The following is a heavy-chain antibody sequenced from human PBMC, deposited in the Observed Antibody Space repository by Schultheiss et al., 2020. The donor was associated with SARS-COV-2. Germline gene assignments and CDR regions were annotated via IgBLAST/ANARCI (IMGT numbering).Heavy chain of an antibody. CDR1: GGSISSGGYY. J-gene: IGHJ6*02. D-gene: IGHD2-21*01. Sequence: SETLSLTCTVSGGSISSGGYYWSWIRQHPGKGLEWIGYIYYSGSTYYNPSLKSRVTISVDTSKNQFSLKLTSVIAADTAVYYCARVPKLFQFSRYGMDVWGQGTTVTVSS. CDR2: IYYSGST. CDR3: ARVPKLFQFSRYGMDV. V-gene: IGHV4-31*03.